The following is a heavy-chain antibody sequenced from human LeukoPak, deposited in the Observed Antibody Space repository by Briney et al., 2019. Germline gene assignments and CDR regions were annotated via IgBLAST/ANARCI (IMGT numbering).Heavy chain of an antibody. V-gene: IGHV3-74*01. Sequence: GGSLRLSCAASGFTFSSYWMPWVRQTPGKGLVWVSRINTDGSTTNYADSVKGRFTISRDNARKTLDLQMNSLKVEDTAVYFCARSAYYDSRGYYYDHWGQGTLVAVSS. J-gene: IGHJ5*02. D-gene: IGHD3-22*01. CDR2: INTDGSTT. CDR1: GFTFSSYW. CDR3: ARSAYYDSRGYYYDH.